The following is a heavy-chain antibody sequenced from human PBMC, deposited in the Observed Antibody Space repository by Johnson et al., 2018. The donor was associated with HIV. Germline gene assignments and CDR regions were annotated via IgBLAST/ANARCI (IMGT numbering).Heavy chain of an antibody. D-gene: IGHD2-21*02. CDR2: IYSGGST. CDR1: GFTVRSDY. Sequence: VQLVESGGGLVQPGGSLRLSCAASGFTVRSDYMNWVRHAPGQGLEWVSIIYSGGSTKYADSVQGRFTISRDTSKNRLFLQMNSLRTEDTAVYYCESGALAYCGGDCYSDAFDIWGQGTMVTVSS. J-gene: IGHJ3*02. V-gene: IGHV3-66*01. CDR3: ESGALAYCGGDCYSDAFDI.